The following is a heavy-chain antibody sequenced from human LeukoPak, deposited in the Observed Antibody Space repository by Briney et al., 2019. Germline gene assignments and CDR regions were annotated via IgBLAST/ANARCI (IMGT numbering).Heavy chain of an antibody. D-gene: IGHD2-15*01. V-gene: IGHV4-38-2*02. CDR3: ARARHGGSSNWFDP. J-gene: IGHJ5*02. CDR1: GYSISSGYY. CDR2: ICHSGST. Sequence: SETLSLTCTVSGYSISSGYYWGWIRQPPGKGLEWIGSICHSGSTYYNPSLKSRVTISVDTSKNQFSLKLSSVTAADTAVYYCARARHGGSSNWFDPWGQGTLVTVSS.